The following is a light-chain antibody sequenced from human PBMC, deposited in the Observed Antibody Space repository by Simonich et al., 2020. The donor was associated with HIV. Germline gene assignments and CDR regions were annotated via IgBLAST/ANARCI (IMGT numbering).Light chain of an antibody. V-gene: IGKV4-1*01. J-gene: IGKJ1*01. Sequence: DIVMTQSPDSLAVSLGERATINCKSSQSVLYSSNNKDYLAWYQQKPGQPPNLLIYWASTRESGVPDRFSGSGAETDFTLPISSLQAEDVAVYYCQQYYITPHTFGQGTKVEIK. CDR3: QQYYITPHT. CDR1: QSVLYSSNNKDY. CDR2: WAS.